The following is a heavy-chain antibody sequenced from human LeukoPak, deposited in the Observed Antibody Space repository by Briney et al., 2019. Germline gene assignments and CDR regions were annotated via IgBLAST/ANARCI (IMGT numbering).Heavy chain of an antibody. V-gene: IGHV3-53*01. CDR1: GFTVSGNC. Sequence: GGSLRLSCAASGFTVSGNCMSWVRQAPGRGLEWVSIIYSGLGKYYADSVKGRSTISRDNSNNMVYLQLNSLRAEDTAVYYCARVLPSTALYSYYYYMDVWGKGTTVTVSS. CDR3: ARVLPSTALYSYYYYMDV. J-gene: IGHJ6*03. CDR2: IYSGLGK. D-gene: IGHD2-8*01.